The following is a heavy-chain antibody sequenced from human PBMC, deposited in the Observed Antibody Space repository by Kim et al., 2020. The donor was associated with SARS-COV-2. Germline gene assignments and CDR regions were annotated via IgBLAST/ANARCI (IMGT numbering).Heavy chain of an antibody. CDR1: GFSFSTYG. Sequence: GGSLRLSCAASGFSFSTYGMHWVRQAPGKGLEWVAMIWNDVSNKYYGDSVKGRFTISRDNSKNTLYLQMNNLRAEDTAVYYCATEYSSSSAFDYWGQGTLVTVSS. V-gene: IGHV3-33*03. CDR2: IWNDVSNK. J-gene: IGHJ4*02. CDR3: ATEYSSSSAFDY. D-gene: IGHD6-6*01.